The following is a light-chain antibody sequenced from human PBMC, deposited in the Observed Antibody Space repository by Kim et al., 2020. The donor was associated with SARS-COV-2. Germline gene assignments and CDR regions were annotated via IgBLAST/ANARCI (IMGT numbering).Light chain of an antibody. J-gene: IGKJ4*01. CDR2: DAA. CDR3: QQRGNWPPALT. Sequence: PGESATLYCRASHNVDISLAWYQQTPGQAPRLLIYDAAIRAAGVPDRFSASGSGTDFTLTIGSLAPEDFAVYYCQQRGNWPPALTFGGGTKVDIK. V-gene: IGKV3-11*01. CDR1: HNVDIS.